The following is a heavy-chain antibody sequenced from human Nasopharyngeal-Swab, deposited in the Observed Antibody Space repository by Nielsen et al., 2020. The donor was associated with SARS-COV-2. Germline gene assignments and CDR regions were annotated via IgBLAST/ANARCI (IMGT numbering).Heavy chain of an antibody. CDR1: GFIFSTYA. J-gene: IGHJ6*02. CDR3: AKDRDSGDDSDDYYHYYGMDV. V-gene: IGHV3-23*01. D-gene: IGHD5-12*01. CDR2: ISGSDHTT. Sequence: GESLKTSYAASGFIFSTYAISWVRQAPGKGLEWVSVISGSDHTTYYADSVKGRFTISRDNSKNTVNLQMNSLRVEDTAIYYCAKDRDSGDDSDDYYHYYGMDVWGQGTTVTVFS.